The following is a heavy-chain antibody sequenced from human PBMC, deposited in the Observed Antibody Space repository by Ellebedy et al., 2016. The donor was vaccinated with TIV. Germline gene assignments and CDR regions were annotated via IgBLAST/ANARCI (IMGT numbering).Heavy chain of an antibody. CDR3: VAPTQLERRLGYYYGMDV. V-gene: IGHV1-58*01. CDR1: GFTFTSSA. CDR2: IVVGSGNT. J-gene: IGHJ6*02. Sequence: SVKVSXXASGFTFTSSAVQWVRQARGQRLEWIGWIVVGSGNTNYAQKFQERVTITRDMSTSTAYMELSSLRSEDTAVYYCVAPTQLERRLGYYYGMDVWGQGTTVTVSS. D-gene: IGHD1-1*01.